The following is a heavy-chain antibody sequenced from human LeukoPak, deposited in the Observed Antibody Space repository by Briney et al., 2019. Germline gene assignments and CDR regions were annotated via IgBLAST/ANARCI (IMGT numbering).Heavy chain of an antibody. Sequence: PGGSLRLSCAASGFTFDDYGMSWVRQAPGKGLDWVSGVNWNGGSTGYADSVKGRFTISRDNARNSLYLQMNSLRAEDTALYYCARVSSSWYGDCFDYWGQGTLVTVSS. V-gene: IGHV3-20*04. CDR1: GFTFDDYG. CDR3: ARVSSSWYGDCFDY. CDR2: VNWNGGST. D-gene: IGHD6-13*01. J-gene: IGHJ4*02.